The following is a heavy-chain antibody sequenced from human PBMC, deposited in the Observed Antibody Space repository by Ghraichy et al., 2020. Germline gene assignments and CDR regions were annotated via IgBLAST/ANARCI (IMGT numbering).Heavy chain of an antibody. Sequence: SQTLSLTCTVYGESFSGYYWTWIRQPPGKGLEWIGEVNHSGTTNYNPSLKSRVTISVDTSKNQFSLKLSSVTAADTAVYYCARGPTVFYDGSGYYYVFDYLGQGSPGHRSL. CDR1: GESFSGYY. CDR2: VNHSGTT. V-gene: IGHV4-34*01. J-gene: IGHJ4*02. CDR3: ARGPTVFYDGSGYYYVFDY. D-gene: IGHD3-22*01.